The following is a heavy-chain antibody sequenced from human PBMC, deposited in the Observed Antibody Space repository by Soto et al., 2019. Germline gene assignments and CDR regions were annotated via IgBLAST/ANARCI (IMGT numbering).Heavy chain of an antibody. V-gene: IGHV1-46*01. D-gene: IGHD1-26*01. CDR3: ARDRQGTTTLSPWGSGDY. CDR1: GYTLTNNY. Sequence: QVQLVQAGAEVKRPVTSVKVSCKASGYTLTNNYMHWVRQAPGQGLEWMGIINPSEGSTTYAHKFQGRLTLPRDTSTSTVDMELSSLRSDDTAVYFCARDRQGTTTLSPWGSGDYWGQGTLVTVSS. CDR2: INPSEGST. J-gene: IGHJ4*02.